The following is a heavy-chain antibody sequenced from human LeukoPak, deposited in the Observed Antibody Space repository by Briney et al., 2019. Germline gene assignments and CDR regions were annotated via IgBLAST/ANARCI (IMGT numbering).Heavy chain of an antibody. Sequence: ASVKVSCKASGYTFTGFYIHWVRQAPGQGLEWMGWINPNSGGANYAQKFQGWVTMTRDTSISTTYMELSRLRSDDTAVYYCARDGAWRGYSYGDLFDYWGQGTLVTVSS. CDR1: GYTFTGFY. CDR2: INPNSGGA. V-gene: IGHV1-2*04. D-gene: IGHD5-18*01. CDR3: ARDGAWRGYSYGDLFDY. J-gene: IGHJ4*02.